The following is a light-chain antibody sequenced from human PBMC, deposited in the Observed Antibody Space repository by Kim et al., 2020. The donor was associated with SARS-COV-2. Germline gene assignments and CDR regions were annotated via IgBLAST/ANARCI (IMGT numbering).Light chain of an antibody. V-gene: IGLV3-19*01. J-gene: IGLJ2*01. CDR3: NSRDSNDNVV. CDR2: GKN. Sequence: VALSQTVRSTCQGDSRRSYYASWYQQQPGQAPIIVIYGKNNRPSGIPDRFSGSSSGNTASLTITGTQAGDEADYYCNSRDSNDNVVFGGGTQLTVL. CDR1: SRRSYY.